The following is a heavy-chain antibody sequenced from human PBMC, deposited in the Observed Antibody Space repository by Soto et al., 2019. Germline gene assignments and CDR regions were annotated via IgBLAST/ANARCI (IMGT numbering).Heavy chain of an antibody. CDR1: GGSISSYY. CDR3: ARGGVMVRGVTDYYYYYGMDV. J-gene: IGHJ6*02. V-gene: IGHV4-59*01. Sequence: PSETLSLTCTVSGGSISSYYWSWIRQPPGKGLEWIGYIYYSGSTNYNPSLKSRVTISVDTSKNQFSLKLSSVTAADTAVYYCARGGVMVRGVTDYYYYYGMDVWGQGTTVTVSS. D-gene: IGHD3-10*01. CDR2: IYYSGST.